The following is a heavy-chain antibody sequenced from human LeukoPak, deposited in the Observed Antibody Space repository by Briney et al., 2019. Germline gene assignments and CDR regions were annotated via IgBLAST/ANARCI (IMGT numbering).Heavy chain of an antibody. CDR3: AKRGAEVGATVAPGDC. Sequence: GGSLRLSCAASGFTFSSYSMNWVRQAPGKGLEWVSYISSSSSIIYYADSVKGRFTISRDNSKNTLYLQMNSLRAEDTAIYYCAKRGAEVGATVAPGDCWGQGTLVTVSS. V-gene: IGHV3-48*01. D-gene: IGHD1-26*01. CDR2: ISSSSSII. J-gene: IGHJ4*02. CDR1: GFTFSSYS.